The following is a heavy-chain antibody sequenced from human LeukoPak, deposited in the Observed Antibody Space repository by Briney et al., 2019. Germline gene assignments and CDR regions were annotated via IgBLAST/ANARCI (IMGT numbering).Heavy chain of an antibody. J-gene: IGHJ4*02. V-gene: IGHV4-59*01. Sequence: SETLSLTCTVSGGSISSYYWSWLRQPPGKGLEWIGYIYYSGSTNYNPSLKSRVTISVDTSKNQFSLKLNSVTAADTAVYYCARQVPYYDFWSGYYDTHFDYWGQGTLVTVSS. CDR1: GGSISSYY. CDR2: IYYSGST. CDR3: ARQVPYYDFWSGYYDTHFDY. D-gene: IGHD3-3*01.